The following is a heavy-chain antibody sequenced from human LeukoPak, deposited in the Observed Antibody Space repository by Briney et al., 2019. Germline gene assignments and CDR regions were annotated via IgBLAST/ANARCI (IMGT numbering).Heavy chain of an antibody. D-gene: IGHD5-18*01. V-gene: IGHV1-2*02. CDR1: GYTFTGYY. CDR3: ARGGYSSGPGIVTY. CDR2: INPNGGGT. Sequence: SVKVSCKASGYTFTGYYIHWVRQAPGQGLEWMGWINPNGGGTNYAQKFQGRVTMTRYTSITTDYMELSRLRSDDTAVYYCARGGYSSGPGIVTYWGQGTLVTVSS. J-gene: IGHJ4*02.